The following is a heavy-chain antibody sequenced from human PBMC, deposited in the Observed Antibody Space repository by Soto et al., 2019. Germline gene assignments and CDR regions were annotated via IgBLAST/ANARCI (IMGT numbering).Heavy chain of an antibody. Sequence: QVQVVQSGAEVKKPGASVKVSCKASGYTFTTYYIHWVRQAPGQGLEWMGVTNPSGGSINYAQKVPGTAPXTXDXXTSTVYMELSSLRSEAPAVYYCARARGRGGSYSIYFYGMDVWGQGTTVTVSS. CDR3: ARARGRGGSYSIYFYGMDV. V-gene: IGHV1-46*01. CDR2: TNPSGGSI. D-gene: IGHD2-15*01. CDR1: GYTFTTYY. J-gene: IGHJ6*02.